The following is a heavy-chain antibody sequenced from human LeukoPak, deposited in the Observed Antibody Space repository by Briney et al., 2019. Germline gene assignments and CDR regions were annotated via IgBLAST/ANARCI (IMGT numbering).Heavy chain of an antibody. Sequence: PGGSLRLSCAASGFTFSNFWMSWVRQAPGKGLEWVANIKQDGSEKYYVDSVKGRFTLSRDNAKNSLYLQMNSLRAEDTAVYYCARALYYDFWSGYYFDYWGQGTPVTVSS. CDR3: ARALYYDFWSGYYFDY. CDR2: IKQDGSEK. D-gene: IGHD3-3*01. J-gene: IGHJ4*02. CDR1: GFTFSNFW. V-gene: IGHV3-7*01.